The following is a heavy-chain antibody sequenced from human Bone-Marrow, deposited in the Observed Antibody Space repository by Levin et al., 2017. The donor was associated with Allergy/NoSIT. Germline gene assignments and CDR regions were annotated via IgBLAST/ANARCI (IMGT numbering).Heavy chain of an antibody. D-gene: IGHD5-12*01. V-gene: IGHV1-69*13. J-gene: IGHJ4*02. CDR3: ASETSGYELAY. Sequence: WASVKVSCKASGGTFRTSAISWVRQAPGQGLEWMGNLIPVFRTLNYAQKFQGRVTITADESTSTAYMELSSLRSEDTAVYYCASETSGYELAYWGQGTLVTVSA. CDR1: GGTFRTSA. CDR2: LIPVFRTL.